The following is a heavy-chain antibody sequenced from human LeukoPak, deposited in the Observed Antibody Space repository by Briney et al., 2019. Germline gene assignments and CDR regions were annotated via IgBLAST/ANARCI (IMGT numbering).Heavy chain of an antibody. J-gene: IGHJ4*02. CDR2: INHSGST. V-gene: IGHV4-34*01. CDR1: GGSFSGYY. D-gene: IGHD2-2*01. Sequence: SETLSLTCAVYGGSFSGYYWSCIRQPPGKGLEWIGEINHSGSTNYNPSLKSRVTISVDTSKNQFSLKLSSVTAADTAVYYCARGLYCSSTSCYVYYFDYWGQGTLVTVSS. CDR3: ARGLYCSSTSCYVYYFDY.